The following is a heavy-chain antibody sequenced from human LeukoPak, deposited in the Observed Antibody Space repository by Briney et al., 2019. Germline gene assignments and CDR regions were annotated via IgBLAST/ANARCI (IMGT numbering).Heavy chain of an antibody. J-gene: IGHJ2*01. V-gene: IGHV4-59*01. CDR2: VSYSGRT. D-gene: IGHD5-24*01. CDR3: PGRRDGYNGDYWYFDL. CDR1: GGSITNYY. Sequence: SETLSLTCTVSGGSITNYYWNWVRQSPGKDLEWIGYVSYSGRTHYSSSLRSRVSISVDTSKNQFSLNLTSVTAADTAVYARPGRRDGYNGDYWYFDLWGRGTLVTVSS.